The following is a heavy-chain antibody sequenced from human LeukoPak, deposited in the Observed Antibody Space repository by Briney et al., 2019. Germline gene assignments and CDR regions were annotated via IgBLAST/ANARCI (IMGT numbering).Heavy chain of an antibody. J-gene: IGHJ4*02. Sequence: GASVKVSCKTSGYTFTDYYMHWVRQAPGQGLEWMGWISTNSGATNYAQKFHGRVTMTRDTSITTAYMELSRLRSDDTAVYYCTIPPGVGTTTDYWGQGTLVTVSS. CDR3: TIPPGVGTTTDY. CDR1: GYTFTDYY. V-gene: IGHV1-2*02. CDR2: ISTNSGAT. D-gene: IGHD1-26*01.